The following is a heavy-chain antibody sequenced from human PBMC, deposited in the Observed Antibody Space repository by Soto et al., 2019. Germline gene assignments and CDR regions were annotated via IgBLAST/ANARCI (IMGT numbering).Heavy chain of an antibody. CDR2: VSPYNGDT. Sequence: QVPLVQSGAEVKKPGASVKVSCKASGYTFTTYGINWVRQAPGQGLEWMGWVSPYNGDTTYAQKVQGRVTMTTDTSTTTAYLELRSLRSDDTAVYYCAREVGHMDVWGQGTTVTVSS. CDR1: GYTFTTYG. D-gene: IGHD2-2*01. CDR3: AREVGHMDV. J-gene: IGHJ6*02. V-gene: IGHV1-18*04.